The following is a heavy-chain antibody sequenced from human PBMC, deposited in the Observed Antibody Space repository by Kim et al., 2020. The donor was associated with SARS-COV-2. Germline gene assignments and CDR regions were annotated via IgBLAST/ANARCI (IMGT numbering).Heavy chain of an antibody. Sequence: SFQGQVTISDDKSISTAYLQWSSLKASDTAMYYCARHLFGYYDSSGSAFDYWGQGTLVTVSS. D-gene: IGHD3-22*01. V-gene: IGHV5-51*01. CDR3: ARHLFGYYDSSGSAFDY. J-gene: IGHJ4*02.